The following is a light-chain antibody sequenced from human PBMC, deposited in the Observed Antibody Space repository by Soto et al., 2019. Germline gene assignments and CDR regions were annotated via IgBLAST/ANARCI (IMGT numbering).Light chain of an antibody. V-gene: IGKV1-5*01. CDR2: DAS. Sequence: DIQMTQSPSTLSASVGDRVTITCRASQSISSWLAWYQQKPGKAPKLLIYDASSLESGVPSRFSGSGSGTEFTLTISSLQPDDFATYDCQQGTFGQGTKVEI. CDR3: QQGT. J-gene: IGKJ1*01. CDR1: QSISSW.